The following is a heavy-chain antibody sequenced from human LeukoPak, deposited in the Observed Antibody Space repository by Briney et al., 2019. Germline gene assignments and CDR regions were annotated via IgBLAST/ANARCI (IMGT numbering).Heavy chain of an antibody. CDR3: ASSQWLVPGSY. CDR1: GGSISSGGYS. Sequence: PSETLSLTCAVSGGSISSGGYSWGWIRQPPGKGLEWIGYIYHSGSTYYNPSLKSRVTISVDTSKNQISLKLSSVTAADPAVYYCASSQWLVPGSYWGPGTLVTVSS. D-gene: IGHD6-19*01. J-gene: IGHJ4*02. CDR2: IYHSGST. V-gene: IGHV4-30-2*01.